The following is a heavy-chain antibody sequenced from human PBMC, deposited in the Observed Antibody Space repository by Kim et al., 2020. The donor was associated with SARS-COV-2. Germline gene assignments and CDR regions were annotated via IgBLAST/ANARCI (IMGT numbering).Heavy chain of an antibody. CDR3: ARFEVAGIQKYDAFPL. CDR1: GCTFSPHA. Sequence: SVKVSCKASGCTFSPHAIHWVRQAPGQGLEWMGGIIASIGTTNYPQKVQDRVPITADESTKTAYMELSRVGAEEAGVYFCARFEVAGIQKYDAFPLWGQ. D-gene: IGHD3-3*01. V-gene: IGHV1-69*13. CDR2: IIASIGTT. J-gene: IGHJ3*01.